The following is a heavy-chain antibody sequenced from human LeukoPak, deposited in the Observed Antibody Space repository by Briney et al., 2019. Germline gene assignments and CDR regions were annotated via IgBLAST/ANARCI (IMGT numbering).Heavy chain of an antibody. CDR1: GGSTSSGGYY. D-gene: IGHD6-19*01. CDR2: IYYSGST. V-gene: IGHV4-31*03. J-gene: IGHJ4*02. CDR3: ARGPIAVAGIIDY. Sequence: ASETLSLTCTVSGGSTSSGGYYWSWIRQHPGKGLEWIGYIYYSGSTYYNPSLKSRVTISVDTSKNQFSLKLSSVTAADTAVYYCARGPIAVAGIIDYWGQGTLVTVSS.